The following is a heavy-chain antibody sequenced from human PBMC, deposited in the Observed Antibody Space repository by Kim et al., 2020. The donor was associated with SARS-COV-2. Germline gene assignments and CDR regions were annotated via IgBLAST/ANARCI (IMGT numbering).Heavy chain of an antibody. Sequence: GGSLRLSCAVSGITFSSFGMHWVRQAPGKGLEWVTFISNDGSNHYYADSVKGRFTIFRDDSKNTLYLQMNSLRSEDTAVYYCAKGGGVGASFLHYWGQGTLVTVSS. CDR1: GITFSSFG. CDR2: ISNDGSNH. J-gene: IGHJ4*02. D-gene: IGHD1-26*01. V-gene: IGHV3-30*18. CDR3: AKGGGVGASFLHY.